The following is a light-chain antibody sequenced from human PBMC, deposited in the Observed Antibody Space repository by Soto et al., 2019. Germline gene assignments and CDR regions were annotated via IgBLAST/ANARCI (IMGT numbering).Light chain of an antibody. J-gene: IGKJ1*01. CDR3: QQYYITPWT. CDR1: QSVLYSPNNKNY. CDR2: CAS. V-gene: IGKV4-1*01. Sequence: DIVMTQSPDSLAVSLGERATINCKSSQSVLYSPNNKNYIAWYQQKPGQPPKLLIYCASARESGVHDRFSGSGSGTDFTLTISSLQADDVAVYYCQQYYITPWTFGQETKVEIK.